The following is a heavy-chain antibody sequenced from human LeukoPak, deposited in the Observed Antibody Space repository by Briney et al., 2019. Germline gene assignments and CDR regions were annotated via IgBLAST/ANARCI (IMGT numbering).Heavy chain of an antibody. CDR1: GFTFDDYT. V-gene: IGHV3-43*01. Sequence: PGGSLRLSCAASGFTFDDYTMHWVRQAPGKGLEWVSLISWDGGSTYYADSVKGRFTISRDNSKNSLYLQMNSLRTEDTALYYCAKDSFKGPTAMFDYWGQGTLVTVSS. CDR3: AKDSFKGPTAMFDY. D-gene: IGHD2-21*02. CDR2: ISWDGGST. J-gene: IGHJ4*02.